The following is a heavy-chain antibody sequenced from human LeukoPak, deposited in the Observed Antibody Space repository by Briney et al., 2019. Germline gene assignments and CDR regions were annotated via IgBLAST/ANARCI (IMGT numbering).Heavy chain of an antibody. CDR1: GGTFSSYA. J-gene: IGHJ4*02. CDR2: IIPIFGTA. V-gene: IGHV1-69*05. D-gene: IGHD4-17*01. CDR3: ARVASHGDYDYFDY. Sequence: SVKVSCKASGGTFSSYAISWVRQAPGQGLEWMGRIIPIFGTANYAQKFQGRVRITTDESTSTAYMELSSLRSEDTAVYYCARVASHGDYDYFDYWGQGTLVTVSS.